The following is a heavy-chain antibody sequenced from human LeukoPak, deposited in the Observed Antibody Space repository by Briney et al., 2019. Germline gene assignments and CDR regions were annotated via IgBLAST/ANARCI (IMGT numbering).Heavy chain of an antibody. CDR3: TRHVYGFWNDVNGMDV. J-gene: IGHJ6*02. D-gene: IGHD1-1*01. CDR2: IRSKANSYAT. V-gene: IGHV3-73*01. Sequence: PGGSLRLSCAASGFTFSGSAMHWVRQASGKGLEWVGRIRSKANSYATAYAASVKGRFTISRDDSKNTAYLQMNSLKTEDTAVYYCTRHVYGFWNDVNGMDVWGQGTTVTVSS. CDR1: GFTFSGSA.